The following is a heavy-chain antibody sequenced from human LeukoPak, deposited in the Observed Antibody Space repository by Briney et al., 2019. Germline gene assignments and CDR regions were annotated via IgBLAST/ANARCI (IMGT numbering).Heavy chain of an antibody. Sequence: ASVKVSCKASGYTFTDSHIHWVRQAPGQGLEWMGWINPNSGGTNYAQKFQGRVTMTRDTSISTAYMELSRLRADDTATYFCAKDYDSTHYYSGPWGQGTLVTVSS. V-gene: IGHV1-2*02. J-gene: IGHJ5*02. CDR2: INPNSGGT. CDR3: AKDYDSTHYYSGP. D-gene: IGHD3-22*01. CDR1: GYTFTDSH.